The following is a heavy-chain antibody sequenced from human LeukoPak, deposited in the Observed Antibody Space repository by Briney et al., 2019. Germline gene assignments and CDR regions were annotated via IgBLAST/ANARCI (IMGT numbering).Heavy chain of an antibody. D-gene: IGHD1-26*01. CDR1: GFTFSSYA. V-gene: IGHV3-23*01. CDR2: ISGSGGST. Sequence: PGGSLRLSCAASGFTFSSYAMSWVRQAPGKGLEWVSAISGSGGSTYYADSVKGRFTISRDNSKNTLYLQMYSLRAEDTAVYYCAKSRYSGSYYYYYGMDVWGQGTTVTVSS. J-gene: IGHJ6*02. CDR3: AKSRYSGSYYYYYGMDV.